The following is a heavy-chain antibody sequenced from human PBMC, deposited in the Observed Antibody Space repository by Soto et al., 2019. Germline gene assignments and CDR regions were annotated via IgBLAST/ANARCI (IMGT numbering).Heavy chain of an antibody. D-gene: IGHD1-26*01. CDR3: ARVSYGYFQH. Sequence: SETLSLTCTVSGGSISSYYWSWIRQPPGKGLEWIGYIYYSGSTNYNPSLKSRVTMSVDTSKNQFSLKLSSVTAADTAVYYCARVSYGYFQHWGQGTLVTVSS. V-gene: IGHV4-59*12. CDR1: GGSISSYY. CDR2: IYYSGST. J-gene: IGHJ1*01.